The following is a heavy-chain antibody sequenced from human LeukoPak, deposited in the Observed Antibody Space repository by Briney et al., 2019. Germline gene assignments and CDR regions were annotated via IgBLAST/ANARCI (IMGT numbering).Heavy chain of an antibody. V-gene: IGHV4-39*07. CDR2: IYYSGST. D-gene: IGHD6-19*01. CDR3: ARDTVSSGLVDY. J-gene: IGHJ4*02. CDR1: GGSVSGTNYY. Sequence: PSETLSLTCSVSGGSVSGTNYYWAWIRQPPEKGLEWIGTIYYSGSTYYNVSLKSRVTISVDTSKNQFSLNLNSVTAADTAVYYCARDTVSSGLVDYWGQGTLVTVSS.